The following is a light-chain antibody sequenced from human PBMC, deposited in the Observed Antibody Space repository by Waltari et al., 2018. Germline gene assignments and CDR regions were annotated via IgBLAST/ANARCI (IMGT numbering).Light chain of an antibody. J-gene: IGLJ1*01. CDR2: EAN. Sequence: QSVLTQPPSVSAAPGQKVTISCSGNTSDIGDNYVSGYQQLPGTAPKPLIYEANTRPQGIADRFSGSRSGTSAPLGTTGLQTEEEADYFCGTWDSGLRGVFGTGTKVTVL. V-gene: IGLV1-51*02. CDR1: TSDIGDNY. CDR3: GTWDSGLRGV.